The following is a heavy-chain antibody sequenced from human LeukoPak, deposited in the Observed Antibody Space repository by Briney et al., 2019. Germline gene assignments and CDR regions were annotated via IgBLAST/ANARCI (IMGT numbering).Heavy chain of an antibody. CDR2: INHSGST. V-gene: IGHV4-34*01. D-gene: IGHD5-18*01. CDR1: GGSFSGYY. CDR3: ATGTDTAMATFDY. J-gene: IGHJ4*02. Sequence: SETLSLTCAVYGGSFSGYYWSWIRQPPGKGLEWIGEINHSGSTNYNPSLKSRVTISVDTSKNQFSLKLSSVTAADTAVYYCATGTDTAMATFDYWGQGTLVTVSS.